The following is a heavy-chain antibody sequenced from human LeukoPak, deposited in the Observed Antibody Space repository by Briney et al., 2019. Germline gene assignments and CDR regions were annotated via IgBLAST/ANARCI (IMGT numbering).Heavy chain of an antibody. J-gene: IGHJ4*02. CDR2: INPDGSTT. Sequence: GGSLRLSCAASGFTFSTYWMHWIRQPPEKGLLWVSHINPDGSTTNYADSVKGRFTISRDNAKNTLYLQMNNLRVEDTAVYYCARDVSGRDDYWGQGTLVIVSS. D-gene: IGHD6-25*01. CDR1: GFTFSTYW. V-gene: IGHV3-74*01. CDR3: ARDVSGRDDY.